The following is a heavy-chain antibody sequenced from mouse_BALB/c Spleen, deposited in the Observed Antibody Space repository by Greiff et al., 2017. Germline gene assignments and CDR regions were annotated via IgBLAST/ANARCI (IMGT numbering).Heavy chain of an antibody. D-gene: IGHD2-14*01. Sequence: EVQLQQSGPSLVKPSQTLSLTCSVTGDSITSGYWNWIRKFPGNKLEYMGYISYSGSTYYNPSLKSRISITRDTSKNQYYLQLNSVTTEDTATYYCARYYRYDYWYFDVWGAGTTVTVSS. CDR2: ISYSGST. CDR3: ARYYRYDYWYFDV. CDR1: GDSITSGY. J-gene: IGHJ1*01. V-gene: IGHV3-8*02.